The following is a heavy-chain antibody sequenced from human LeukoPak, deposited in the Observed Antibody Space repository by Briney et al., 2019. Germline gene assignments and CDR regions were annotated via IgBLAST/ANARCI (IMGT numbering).Heavy chain of an antibody. CDR1: GGSFSNYY. Sequence: SETLSLTCAVYGGSFSNYYWTWIRQTPGKGLEWSGEISHTGDITNYNPSPKSRVTISVDSSKKQFSLKVTSVTAADTGVYYCAGVPDITARPCDSWGPGILVTVSS. CDR3: AGVPDITARPCDS. D-gene: IGHD1-1*01. CDR2: ISHTGDIT. V-gene: IGHV4-34*01. J-gene: IGHJ4*02.